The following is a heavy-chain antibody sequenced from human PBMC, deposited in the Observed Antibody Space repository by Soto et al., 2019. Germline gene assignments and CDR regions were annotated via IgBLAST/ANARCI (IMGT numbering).Heavy chain of an antibody. D-gene: IGHD1-1*01. CDR3: ARGRYGDY. J-gene: IGHJ4*02. Sequence: QVHLVQSGAEVKKPGASVKVSCEGSGYGCTTYGITWVRQAPGQGLEWMAWISAHDGNINYAQKLQGRVTVTRDTSTSTAYMELRSLRSDDTAVYYCARGRYGDYWGQGALVTVSS. CDR1: GYGCTTYG. CDR2: ISAHDGNI. V-gene: IGHV1-18*01.